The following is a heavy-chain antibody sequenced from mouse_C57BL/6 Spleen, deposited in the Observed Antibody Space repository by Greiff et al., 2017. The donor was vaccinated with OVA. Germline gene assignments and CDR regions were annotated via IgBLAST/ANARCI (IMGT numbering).Heavy chain of an antibody. CDR2: IYPSDSET. CDR1: GYTFTSYW. V-gene: IGHV1-61*01. CDR3: ARPSGYAMDY. J-gene: IGHJ4*01. Sequence: VKLKQPGAELVRPGSSVKLSCKASGYTFTSYWMDWVKQRPGQGLEWIGNIYPSDSETHYNQKFKDKATLTVDKSSSTAYMQLSSLTSEDSAVYYCARPSGYAMDYWGQGTSVTVSS. D-gene: IGHD3-1*01.